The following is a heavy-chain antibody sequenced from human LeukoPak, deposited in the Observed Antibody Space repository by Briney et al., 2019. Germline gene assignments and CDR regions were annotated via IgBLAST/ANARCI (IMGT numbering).Heavy chain of an antibody. Sequence: SETLSLTCGVSGGSISSGSYSWSWIRQPPGKGLEWIGYMFYTGNTYYNPSLKSRATISVDTSKNQFSLKVSSVTAADTAVYYCAGSPIYYGSGRGDYWGQGTLVTVSS. D-gene: IGHD3-10*01. CDR3: AGSPIYYGSGRGDY. J-gene: IGHJ4*02. V-gene: IGHV4-30-4*07. CDR2: MFYTGNT. CDR1: GGSISSGSYS.